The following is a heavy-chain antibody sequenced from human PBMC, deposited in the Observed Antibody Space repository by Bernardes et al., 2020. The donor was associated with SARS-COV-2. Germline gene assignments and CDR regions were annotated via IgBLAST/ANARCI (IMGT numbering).Heavy chain of an antibody. CDR3: ARDVLGSRGKYYDC. D-gene: IGHD3-22*01. CDR1: GYTFTSDYY. CDR2: INPNSGDT. V-gene: IGHV1-2*02. Sequence: ASVKVSCKASGYTFTSDYYMHWLRQAPGQGLEWMGCINPNSGDTRFPQKFQGRVTMTRDTSISTGYMELSRLRIDDTAVYYCARDVLGSRGKYYDCWGQGSLVTVSS. J-gene: IGHJ4*02.